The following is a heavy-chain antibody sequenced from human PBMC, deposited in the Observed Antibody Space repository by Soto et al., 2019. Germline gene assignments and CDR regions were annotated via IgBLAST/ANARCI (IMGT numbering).Heavy chain of an antibody. J-gene: IGHJ4*02. CDR2: IYHSRST. CDR3: ARDLLRFLEWRDY. CDR1: GGSISSSNW. D-gene: IGHD3-3*01. V-gene: IGHV4-4*02. Sequence: SETLSLTCAVSGGSISSSNWWRWVRQPPGKGLEWIGEIYHSRSTNYNPSLKSRVTISVDKSKNQFSLKLSSVTAEDTAVYYCARDLLRFLEWRDYWGQGTLVTVSS.